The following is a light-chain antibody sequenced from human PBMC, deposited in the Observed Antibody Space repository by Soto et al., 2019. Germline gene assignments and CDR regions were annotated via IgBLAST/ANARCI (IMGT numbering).Light chain of an antibody. V-gene: IGKV3-20*01. CDR2: GAS. CDR1: QSVSSNF. J-gene: IGKJ5*01. CDR3: QQYGSSRIT. Sequence: EFVLTQSPGTLSLSPGEIATLSCRASQSVSSNFLAWYQQKPGQAPRLLIYGASSRATGIPDRFSGSGSGTDFTLTISRLEPEDFAVYYCQQYGSSRITFGQGTRLEIK.